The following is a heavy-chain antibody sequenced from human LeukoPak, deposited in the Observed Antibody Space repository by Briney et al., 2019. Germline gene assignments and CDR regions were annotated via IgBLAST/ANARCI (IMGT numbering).Heavy chain of an antibody. V-gene: IGHV4-4*07. CDR1: GGSISSYY. CDR3: ARGSEYCSSTSCYTRGDYYYYMDV. J-gene: IGHJ6*03. D-gene: IGHD2-2*02. CDR2: IYTSGST. Sequence: SETLSLTCTVSGGSISSYYWSWIRQPAGKGQEWIGRIYTSGSTNYNPSLKSRLAMSVDTSKNQFSLKLSSVTAADTAVYYCARGSEYCSSTSCYTRGDYYYYMDVWGKGTTVTVSS.